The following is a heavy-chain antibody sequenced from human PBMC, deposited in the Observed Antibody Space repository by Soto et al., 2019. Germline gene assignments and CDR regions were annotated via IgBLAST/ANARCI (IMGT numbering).Heavy chain of an antibody. J-gene: IGHJ3*02. CDR1: GGTFSSYA. Sequence: SVKVSCKASGGTFSSYAISWVRQAPGQGLEWMGGIIPIFGTANYAQKFQGRVTITADESTSTAYMELSSLRSEDTAVYYCARDGAAAGSLGAFDIWGQGTMVTVSS. V-gene: IGHV1-69*13. CDR3: ARDGAAAGSLGAFDI. CDR2: IIPIFGTA. D-gene: IGHD6-13*01.